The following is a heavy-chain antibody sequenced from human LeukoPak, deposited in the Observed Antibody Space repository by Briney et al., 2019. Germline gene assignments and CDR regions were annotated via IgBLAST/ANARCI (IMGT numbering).Heavy chain of an antibody. CDR1: GGSISSYY. J-gene: IGHJ4*02. CDR2: IYYSGST. D-gene: IGHD6-13*01. Sequence: SETLSLTCTVSGGSISSYYWSWIRQPPGKGLEGIGDIYYSGSTNYNPSLKSRVTISVDTSKNQFSLKLSSVTAADTAVYYCARGSSSWYFDYWGQGTLVTVSS. CDR3: ARGSSSWYFDY. V-gene: IGHV4-59*01.